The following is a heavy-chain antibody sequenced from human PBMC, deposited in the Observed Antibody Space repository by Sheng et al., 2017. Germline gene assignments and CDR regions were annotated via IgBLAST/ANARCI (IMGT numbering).Heavy chain of an antibody. CDR3: ARVGSGWYGIDF. Sequence: QVQLVQSGAEVKNPGASVKVSCKTSGYTFAANYIQWVRQAPGQGLEWMGWINPDSGDTDYAQKFEGRVTMTRDTSISTAYMEVSRLTSDDTAVYYCARVGSGWYGIDFWGQGTLVTVSA. CDR1: GYTFAANY. CDR2: INPDSGDT. J-gene: IGHJ4*02. D-gene: IGHD6-19*01. V-gene: IGHV1-2*02.